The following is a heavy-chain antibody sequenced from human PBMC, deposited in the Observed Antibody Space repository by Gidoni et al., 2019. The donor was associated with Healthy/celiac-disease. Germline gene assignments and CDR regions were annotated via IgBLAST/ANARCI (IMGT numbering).Heavy chain of an antibody. CDR1: GFTCGNAW. D-gene: IGHD3-9*01. CDR2: IKTQTDGGTT. J-gene: IGHJ4*02. CDR3: TTLIPSHRTRFDWLPPFDY. Sequence: EVQLVESGTGLVKHGGSLRLSCAASGFTCGNAWMSWVRQAPGNGLACVGRIKTQTDGGTTGYASPLTGRFTISRDDSKNTLYLQMNSLKTEDTAVYYCTTLIPSHRTRFDWLPPFDYWGQGTLVTVSS. V-gene: IGHV3-15*07.